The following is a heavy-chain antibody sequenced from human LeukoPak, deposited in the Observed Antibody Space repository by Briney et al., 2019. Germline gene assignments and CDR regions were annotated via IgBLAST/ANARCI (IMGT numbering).Heavy chain of an antibody. CDR1: GFTFSSYG. V-gene: IGHV3-23*01. CDR3: ARATTYDILTGFSDY. Sequence: PPGGSLRLSCAASGFTFSSYGMSWVRQAPGKGLEWVSAISGSGGSTYYADSVKGRFTISRDNAKKSLYLQMNSLRAEDTAVYYCARATTYDILTGFSDYWGQGTLVTVSS. J-gene: IGHJ4*02. D-gene: IGHD3-9*01. CDR2: ISGSGGST.